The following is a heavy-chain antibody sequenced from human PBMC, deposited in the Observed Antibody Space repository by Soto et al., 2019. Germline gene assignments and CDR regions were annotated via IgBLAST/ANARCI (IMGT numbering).Heavy chain of an antibody. CDR1: GGSFSGYY. D-gene: IGHD2-2*01. J-gene: IGHJ4*02. CDR3: ARNPRTAPTNFDY. CDR2: INHSGST. Sequence: SETLSLTCAVYGGSFSGYYCSWIRQPPGKGLEWIGEINHSGSTNYNPSLKSRVTISVDTSKNQFSLKLSSVTAADTAVYYCARNPRTAPTNFDYWGQGTLVTVSS. V-gene: IGHV4-34*01.